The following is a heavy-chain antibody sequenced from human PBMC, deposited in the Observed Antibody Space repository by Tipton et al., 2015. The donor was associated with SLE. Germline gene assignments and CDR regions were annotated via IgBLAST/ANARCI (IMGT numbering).Heavy chain of an antibody. D-gene: IGHD4-23*01. CDR3: ATRWTTVVY. J-gene: IGHJ4*02. CDR1: GGSFSGYY. V-gene: IGHV4-59*12. Sequence: TLSLTCSVYGGSFSGYYWGWIRQPPGKGLEWIGYIYYSGSTNYNPSLKSRVTISVDTSKNQFSLKLSSVTAADTAVYYCATRWTTVVYWGQGTLVTVSS. CDR2: IYYSGST.